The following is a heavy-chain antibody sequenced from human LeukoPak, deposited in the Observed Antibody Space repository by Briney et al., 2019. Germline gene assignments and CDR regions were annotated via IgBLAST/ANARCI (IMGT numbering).Heavy chain of an antibody. Sequence: PGGSLRLSCAASGFTVSSNYMSWVRQAPGKGLEWVSAISGSGGSTYYADSVKGRFTISRDNSKNTLYLQMNSLRAEDTAVYYCAKAGYSGYDGGDYFDYWGQGTLVTVSS. J-gene: IGHJ4*02. D-gene: IGHD5-12*01. CDR1: GFTVSSNY. CDR3: AKAGYSGYDGGDYFDY. V-gene: IGHV3-23*01. CDR2: ISGSGGST.